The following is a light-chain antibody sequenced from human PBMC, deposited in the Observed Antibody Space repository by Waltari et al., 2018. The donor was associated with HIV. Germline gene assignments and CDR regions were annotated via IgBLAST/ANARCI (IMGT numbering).Light chain of an antibody. CDR3: QQTYYVPHT. CDR2: AAS. CDR1: ESISDY. Sequence: DIQMTQSPSSLSASVGDRVTIPCQASESISDYLNWYQYIPGKAPKRLIFAASALQNGVPPSFSGSSSGTHFTLTISSLQPEDFAVYYCQQTYYVPHTFGQGTKLDIK. J-gene: IGKJ2*01. V-gene: IGKV1-39*01.